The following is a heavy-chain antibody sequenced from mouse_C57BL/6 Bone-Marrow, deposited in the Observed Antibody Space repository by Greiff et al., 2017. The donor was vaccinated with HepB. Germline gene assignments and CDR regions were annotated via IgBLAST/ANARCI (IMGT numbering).Heavy chain of an antibody. D-gene: IGHD2-1*01. CDR3: ARGGNLYYYAMDY. CDR1: GYAFRSYW. V-gene: IGHV1-80*01. CDR2: IYPGDGDT. Sequence: QVQLKQSGAELVKPGASVKISCKASGYAFRSYWMNWVKQRPGKGLEWIGQIYPGDGDTNYNGKFKGKATLTADKSSSTAYMQLSSLTSEDSAVYFCARGGNLYYYAMDYWGQGTSVTVSS. J-gene: IGHJ4*01.